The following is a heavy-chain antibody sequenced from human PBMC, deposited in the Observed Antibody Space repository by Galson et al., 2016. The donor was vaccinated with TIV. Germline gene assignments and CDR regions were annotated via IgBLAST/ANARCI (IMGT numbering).Heavy chain of an antibody. CDR2: IWYDGINK. D-gene: IGHD2-21*01. CDR1: GFTFSSHG. J-gene: IGHJ6*02. V-gene: IGHV3-33*06. CDR3: AKDRRHCGNECYLYYYYGMDV. Sequence: SLRLSCAASGFTFSSHGMHWVRQAPGKGLEWVAVIWYDGINKYYADSVQGRFTISRDNSKNTVYLQMNSLRAEDTAVYYCAKDRRHCGNECYLYYYYGMDVWGQGTTVTVSS.